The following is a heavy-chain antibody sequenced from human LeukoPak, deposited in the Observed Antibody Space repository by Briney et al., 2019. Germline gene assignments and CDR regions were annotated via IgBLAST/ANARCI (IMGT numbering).Heavy chain of an antibody. CDR3: ARDQGPYSSPAAY. CDR1: GYTFTGYY. Sequence: ASVKVSCKASGYTFTGYYMHWVRQAPGQGLEWMGRINPNSGGTNYAQKFQGRVTMTRDTSISTAYMELRSLRSDDTAVYYCARDQGPYSSPAAYWGQGTLVTVSS. J-gene: IGHJ4*02. CDR2: INPNSGGT. D-gene: IGHD6-13*01. V-gene: IGHV1-2*06.